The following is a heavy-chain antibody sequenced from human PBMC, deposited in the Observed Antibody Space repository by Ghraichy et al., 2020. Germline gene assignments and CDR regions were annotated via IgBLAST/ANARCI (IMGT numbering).Heavy chain of an antibody. CDR1: GFTFSSYW. Sequence: GGSLRLSCAASGFTFSSYWMSWVRQAPGKGLEWVANIKQDGSEKYYVDSVKGRFTISRDNAKNSLYLQMNSLRAEDTAVYYCARDGDYCGGDCYSYSYYYYGMDVWGQGTTVTVSS. V-gene: IGHV3-7*01. CDR2: IKQDGSEK. D-gene: IGHD2-21*02. J-gene: IGHJ6*02. CDR3: ARDGDYCGGDCYSYSYYYYGMDV.